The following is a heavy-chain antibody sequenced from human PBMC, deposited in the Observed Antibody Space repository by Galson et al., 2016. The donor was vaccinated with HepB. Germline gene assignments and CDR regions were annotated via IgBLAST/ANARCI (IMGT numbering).Heavy chain of an antibody. CDR2: IWYDETNK. Sequence: SLRLSCAASGFTLSNYNMHWVRQAPGKGLQWVAVIWYDETNKYYGDSVKGRFTISRDNSKNTLYLQMNSLRAEDTGLYFCARDDCSGGSCYPDYYYGMDVWGKGPMVTVSS. CDR3: ARDDCSGGSCYPDYYYGMDV. D-gene: IGHD2-15*01. CDR1: GFTLSNYN. V-gene: IGHV3-33*01. J-gene: IGHJ6*04.